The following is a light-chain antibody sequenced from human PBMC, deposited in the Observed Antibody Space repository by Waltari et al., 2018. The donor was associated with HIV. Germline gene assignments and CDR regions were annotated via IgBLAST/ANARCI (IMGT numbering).Light chain of an antibody. CDR2: DIN. CDR1: NSNSGAGYG. CDR3: QSDDSSLNVI. Sequence: QSVLTQPPSVSGAPGQRVTISCTGSNSNSGAGYGVHWYQHLPAAATKLLSYDINTRTAGGTDRCSGSKSGTSASLASTGLQVEDEGDYFCQSDDSSLNVIVGGGTKLTGL. J-gene: IGLJ2*01. V-gene: IGLV1-40*01.